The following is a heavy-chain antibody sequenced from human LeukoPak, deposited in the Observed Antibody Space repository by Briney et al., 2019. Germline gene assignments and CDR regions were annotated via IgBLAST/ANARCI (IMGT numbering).Heavy chain of an antibody. CDR2: IKQDGSEK. V-gene: IGHV3-7*03. CDR3: AKDQAALTPAFDY. Sequence: GGSLRLSCAASGFISSSYWMSWVRQAPGKGLEWVANIKQDGSEKYYVDSVKGRFTISRDNAKNSLYLQMNSLRAEDTAVYYCAKDQAALTPAFDYWGQGTLVTVSS. J-gene: IGHJ4*02. D-gene: IGHD2-15*01. CDR1: GFISSSYW.